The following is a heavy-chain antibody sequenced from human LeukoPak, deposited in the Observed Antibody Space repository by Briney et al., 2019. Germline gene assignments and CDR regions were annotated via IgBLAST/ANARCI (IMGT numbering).Heavy chain of an antibody. V-gene: IGHV1-24*01. CDR3: ATDLDCSSTSCYQRRYNWFDP. CDR2: FDPEDGET. J-gene: IGHJ5*02. Sequence: GASVKVSCKVSGYTLTELSMHWVRQAPGKGLEWMGGFDPEDGETIYAQKFQGRVTMTEDTSTDTAYMELSSLRSKDTAVYYCATDLDCSSTSCYQRRYNWFDPWGQGTLVTVSS. CDR1: GYTLTELS. D-gene: IGHD2-2*01.